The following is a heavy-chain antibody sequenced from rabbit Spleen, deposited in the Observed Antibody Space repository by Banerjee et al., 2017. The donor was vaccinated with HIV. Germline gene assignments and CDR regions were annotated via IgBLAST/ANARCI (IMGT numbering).Heavy chain of an antibody. Sequence: QEQLVESGGGLVQPGGSLKLSCKASGFDFSDYGVSWVRQAPGKGLEWIGYIDPIFGSTYYASWVSGRFTISRTSSTTVTLRMTSLTAADTATYFCARDSGSSFSSYGMDLWGPGTLVTVS. D-gene: IGHD8-1*01. CDR1: GFDFSDYG. V-gene: IGHV1S39*01. CDR3: ARDSGSSFSSYGMDL. J-gene: IGHJ6*01. CDR2: IDPIFGST.